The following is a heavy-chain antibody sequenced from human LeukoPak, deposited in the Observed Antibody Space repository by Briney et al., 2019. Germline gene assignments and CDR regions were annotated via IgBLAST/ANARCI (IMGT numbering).Heavy chain of an antibody. CDR2: INPRGGST. CDR1: GYTFTNYY. CDR3: AREIGPIQLHLWGSAFDY. J-gene: IGHJ4*02. Sequence: ASVKVSCKASGYTFTNYYMHWVRQAPGQGLEWMGIINPRGGSTSYAQKFQGRVTMTRDTSTNTVYMDLSSLRSEDTAVYYCAREIGPIQLHLWGSAFDYWGQGTLVTVSS. V-gene: IGHV1-46*01. D-gene: IGHD5-18*01.